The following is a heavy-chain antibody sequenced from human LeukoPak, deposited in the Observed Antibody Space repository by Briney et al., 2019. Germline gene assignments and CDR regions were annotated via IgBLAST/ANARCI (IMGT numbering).Heavy chain of an antibody. J-gene: IGHJ6*02. Sequence: GGSLRLSCAASGFTFSSYAMSWVRQAPGKGLEWVSAISGSGGSTYYADSVKGRFTISRDNSKNTLYLQMNTLRAEDTAVYYCARDSSSHDYYYYYGMDVWGQGTTVTVSS. CDR3: ARDSSSHDYYYYYGMDV. V-gene: IGHV3-23*01. CDR2: ISGSGGST. D-gene: IGHD6-13*01. CDR1: GFTFSSYA.